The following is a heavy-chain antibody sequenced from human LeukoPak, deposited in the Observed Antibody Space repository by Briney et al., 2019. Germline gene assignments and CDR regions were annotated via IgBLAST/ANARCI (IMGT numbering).Heavy chain of an antibody. CDR2: ISGSGGST. CDR3: AKAPRQQPSNWFDP. V-gene: IGHV3-23*01. Sequence: GGSLRLSCAASGFTFSSYAMSWVRQAPGKGLEWVSAISGSGGSTYYADSVKGRFPISRDNSKNTLYLQMNSLRAEDTAVYYCAKAPRQQPSNWFDPWGQGTLVTVSS. D-gene: IGHD6-13*01. J-gene: IGHJ5*02. CDR1: GFTFSSYA.